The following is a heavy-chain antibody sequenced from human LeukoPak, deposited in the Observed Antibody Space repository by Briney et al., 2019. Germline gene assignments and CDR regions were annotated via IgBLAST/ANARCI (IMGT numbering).Heavy chain of an antibody. J-gene: IGHJ3*02. CDR3: ARLTATTKDAFDI. Sequence: RGSLRLSCAASGFTFSSSEMNWVRQAPGKGLEWVSYIGSSDTTVHYADSVEGRFTISRDNAKNSLYLQMNSLRAEDTAIYYCARLTATTKDAFDIWGQGTMVIVSS. V-gene: IGHV3-48*03. CDR2: IGSSDTTV. CDR1: GFTFSSSE. D-gene: IGHD4-17*01.